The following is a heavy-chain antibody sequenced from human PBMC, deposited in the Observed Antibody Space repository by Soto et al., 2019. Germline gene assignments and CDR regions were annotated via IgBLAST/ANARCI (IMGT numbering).Heavy chain of an antibody. CDR3: ARRSPGITIFGVVPKGLFYYYYGMDV. Sequence: SVKVSCKASGGTLSSYAISWVRQAPGQGLEWMGGIIPIFGTANYAQKFQGRVTITADESTSTAYMELSSLRSEDTAVYYCARRSPGITIFGVVPKGLFYYYYGMDVWGQGTTVTVSS. CDR1: GGTLSSYA. V-gene: IGHV1-69*13. D-gene: IGHD3-3*01. CDR2: IIPIFGTA. J-gene: IGHJ6*02.